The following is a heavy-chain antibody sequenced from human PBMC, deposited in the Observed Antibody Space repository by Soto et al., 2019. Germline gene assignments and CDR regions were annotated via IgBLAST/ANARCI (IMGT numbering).Heavy chain of an antibody. Sequence: EVQLMESGGGLVQPGGSLRLSCAASEFSFSSYALNWVRQAPGKGLEWVSAISATGTTTYYADSVKGRFTISRDNSKRTLFLHTDSLSPEDTAVYYCATYSSPFDYWGQGPLVTVSS. J-gene: IGHJ4*02. V-gene: IGHV3-23*01. CDR1: EFSFSSYA. CDR2: ISATGTTT. CDR3: ATYSSPFDY. D-gene: IGHD6-13*01.